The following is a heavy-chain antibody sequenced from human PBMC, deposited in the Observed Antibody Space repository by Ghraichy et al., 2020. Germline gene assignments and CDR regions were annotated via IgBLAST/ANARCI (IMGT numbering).Heavy chain of an antibody. Sequence: LSLTCAASGFTFSSYAMHWVRQAPGKGLEWVAVISYDGSNKYYADSVKGRFTISRDNSKNTLYLQMNSLRAEDTAVYYCARDRYSSSWQYYYYGMDVWGQGTTVTVSS. CDR2: ISYDGSNK. CDR3: ARDRYSSSWQYYYYGMDV. CDR1: GFTFSSYA. J-gene: IGHJ6*02. D-gene: IGHD6-13*01. V-gene: IGHV3-30-3*01.